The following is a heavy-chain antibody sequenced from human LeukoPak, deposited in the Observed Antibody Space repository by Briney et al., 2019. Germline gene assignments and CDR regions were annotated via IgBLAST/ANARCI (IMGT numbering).Heavy chain of an antibody. D-gene: IGHD6-19*01. CDR1: GGSISSYY. J-gene: IGHJ4*02. CDR3: ARHASQGLNKPLDY. Sequence: SETLSLTCTVSGGSISSYYWSWIRQPPGKGLEWIGYIYYRGTTNCNPSLKSRVTISVDTSKNQFSPKLSSVTAADTAVYYCARHASQGLNKPLDYWGQGTLVTVSS. V-gene: IGHV4-59*08. CDR2: IYYRGTT.